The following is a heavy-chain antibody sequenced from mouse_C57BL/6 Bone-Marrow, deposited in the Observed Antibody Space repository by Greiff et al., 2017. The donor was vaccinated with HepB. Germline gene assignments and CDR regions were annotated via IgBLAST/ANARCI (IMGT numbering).Heavy chain of an antibody. D-gene: IGHD1-1*01. CDR2: ISYDGGN. J-gene: IGHJ4*01. CDR1: GYSITSGYY. CDR3: ARDNGSSYVAMDY. Sequence: EVQLQQSGPGLVKPSQSLSLTCSVTGYSITSGYYWNWIRQFPGNKLEWMGYISYDGGNNYNPSLKNRISITRDTSKNQFFLKLNSVTTEDTATYYCARDNGSSYVAMDYWGQGTSVTVSS. V-gene: IGHV3-6*01.